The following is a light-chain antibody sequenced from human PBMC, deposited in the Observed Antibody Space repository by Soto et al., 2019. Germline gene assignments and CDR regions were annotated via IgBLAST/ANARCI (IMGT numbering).Light chain of an antibody. CDR2: AAS. J-gene: IGKJ2*01. Sequence: DIQMTQSPSSLSASVGDRVTITCRASQGIREDLGWYQQKPGKAPKRLIYAASSLPSGVPSRFSGSGSGTEFTLTISSLQPEDFATYYCLQHNSYPFTFGHGTKLEIK. CDR1: QGIRED. V-gene: IGKV1-17*01. CDR3: LQHNSYPFT.